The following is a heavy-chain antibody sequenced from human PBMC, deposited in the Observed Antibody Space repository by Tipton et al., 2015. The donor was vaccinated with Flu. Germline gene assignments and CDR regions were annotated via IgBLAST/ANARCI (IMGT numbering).Heavy chain of an antibody. CDR2: ISKNGNTV. CDR3: ARVRGSYSNDY. D-gene: IGHD3-10*01. Sequence: GSLRLSCAASGFTFSEYYMSWIRQAPGKGLEWVSHISKNGNTVVYTDSVKGRFTMSRDNAKNSLSLQMNSLRAEDTAVYYCARVRGSYSNDYWGQGTLVTVSS. V-gene: IGHV3-11*04. J-gene: IGHJ4*02. CDR1: GFTFSEYY.